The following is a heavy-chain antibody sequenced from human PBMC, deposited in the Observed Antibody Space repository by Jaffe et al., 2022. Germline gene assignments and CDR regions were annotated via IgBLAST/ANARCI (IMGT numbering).Heavy chain of an antibody. Sequence: QVQLQESGPGLVKPSETLSLTCAVSGYSISSGYYWGWIRQPPGKGLEWIGSIYHSGSTYYNPSLKSRVTISVDTSKNQFSLKLSSVTAADTAVYYCARDGTPLYSTDFLWFGELTAFDIWGQGTMVTVSS. D-gene: IGHD3-10*01. V-gene: IGHV4-38-2*02. CDR3: ARDGTPLYSTDFLWFGELTAFDI. CDR1: GYSISSGYY. J-gene: IGHJ3*02. CDR2: IYHSGST.